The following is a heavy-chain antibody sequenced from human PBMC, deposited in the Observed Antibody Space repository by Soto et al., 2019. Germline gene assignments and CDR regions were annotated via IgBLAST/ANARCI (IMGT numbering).Heavy chain of an antibody. CDR2: MNPKSGYT. Sequence: GASVKVSCKASGYTFSSYDSNWVRQATGQGLEWMGWMNPKSGYTGYAQKFQGWVTMTRDTSISTVYMEVSRLKSDDTAVYYCARSEPGRYYYYGMDVWGRGTTVTVSS. D-gene: IGHD1-26*01. CDR3: ARSEPGRYYYYGMDV. V-gene: IGHV1-8*01. J-gene: IGHJ6*02. CDR1: GYTFSSYD.